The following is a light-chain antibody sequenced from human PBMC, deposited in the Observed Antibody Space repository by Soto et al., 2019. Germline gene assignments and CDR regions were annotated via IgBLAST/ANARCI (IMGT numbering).Light chain of an antibody. V-gene: IGLV2-14*03. CDR1: SSDVGGYNF. CDR2: DVS. J-gene: IGLJ1*01. CDR3: SSYTSSTTLV. Sequence: QPVLTQPASVSGSPGQSITISCTGSSSDVGGYNFVSWYQQHPGKAPKVMIFDVSNRPSGVSSRFSGSKSGNTASLTISRLQAEDEADYYCSSYTSSTTLVFGTGTKVTVL.